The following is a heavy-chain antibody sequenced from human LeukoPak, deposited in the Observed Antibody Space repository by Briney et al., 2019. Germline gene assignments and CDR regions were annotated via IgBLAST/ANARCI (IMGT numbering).Heavy chain of an antibody. CDR2: IWYDGSNK. Sequence: GGSLRLSCAASGFTFSSYGMHWVRQAPGKGLEWVAVIWYDGSNKYYADSVKGRFTISRDNSKNTLYLQMNSLRAEDTAVYYCARDEDGSYFDYWGQGTLVTVSS. CDR3: ARDEDGSYFDY. D-gene: IGHD1-26*01. J-gene: IGHJ4*02. CDR1: GFTFSSYG. V-gene: IGHV3-33*01.